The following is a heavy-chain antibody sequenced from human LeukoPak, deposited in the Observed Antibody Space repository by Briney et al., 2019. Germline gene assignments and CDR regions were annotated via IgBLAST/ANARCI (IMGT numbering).Heavy chain of an antibody. CDR1: GYTFTNYG. J-gene: IGHJ6*03. CDR3: ARWGLVVPGMYYYYYMDV. V-gene: IGHV1-18*01. CDR2: INAYNRNT. Sequence: ASVKISCKASGYTFTNYGISWVRRAPGQGLEWMGWINAYNRNTHDAQEFQGRVTMTTDTSTSTAYMELRSLRPDDTAVYYCARWGLVVPGMYYYYYMDVWGKGTTVTVSS. D-gene: IGHD2-2*01.